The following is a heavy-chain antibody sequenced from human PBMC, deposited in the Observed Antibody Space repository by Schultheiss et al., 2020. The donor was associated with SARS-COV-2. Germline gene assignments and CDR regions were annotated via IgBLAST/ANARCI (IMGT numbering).Heavy chain of an antibody. D-gene: IGHD6-13*01. CDR2: INPNSGGT. CDR3: ARDLRWRSSWYFDY. J-gene: IGHJ4*02. V-gene: IGHV1-2*02. Sequence: GESLKISCKASGYTFTGYYMHWVRQAPGQGLEWMGWINPNSGGTNYAQKFQGRVTMTRDTSISTAYMELRSLRSDDTAVYYCARDLRWRSSWYFDYWGQGTLVTVSS. CDR1: GYTFTGYY.